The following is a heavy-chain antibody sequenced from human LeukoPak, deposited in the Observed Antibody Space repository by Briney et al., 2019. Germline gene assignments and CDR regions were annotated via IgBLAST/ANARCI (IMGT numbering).Heavy chain of an antibody. CDR3: ARESPDHYGDYLVSSQFGY. J-gene: IGHJ4*02. D-gene: IGHD4-17*01. CDR2: FDPEDGET. Sequence: GASVKVSCKVSGYTLTELSMHWVRQAPGKGLEWMGGFDPEDGETIYAQKFQGRVTMTEDTSTDTAYMELSSLRSEDTAVYYCARESPDHYGDYLVSSQFGYWGQGTLVTVSS. V-gene: IGHV1-24*01. CDR1: GYTLTELS.